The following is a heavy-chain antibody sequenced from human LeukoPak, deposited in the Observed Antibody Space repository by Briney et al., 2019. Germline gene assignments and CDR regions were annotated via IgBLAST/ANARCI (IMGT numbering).Heavy chain of an antibody. CDR3: AKSPTRGPNDAFDI. Sequence: GGSLRLSCAASGFTFSRYSTNGVRQAPGKGLEWVSSISSSSSYINHADSVRGRFTISRDNAKNSLFLQMNSLRAEDTAVYYCAKSPTRGPNDAFDIWGQGTVVTVS. J-gene: IGHJ3*02. CDR2: ISSSSSYI. V-gene: IGHV3-21*01. CDR1: GFTFSRYS.